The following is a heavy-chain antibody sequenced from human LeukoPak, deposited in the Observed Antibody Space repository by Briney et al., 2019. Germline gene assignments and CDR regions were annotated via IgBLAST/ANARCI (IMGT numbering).Heavy chain of an antibody. CDR3: ARIIAAAFD. Sequence: KPSETLSLTCTVSGGSISSSSYYWGWIRQPPGKGLEWIGSIYYSGSTYYNPSLRSRVTISVDTSKNQFSLKLSSVTAADTAVYYCARIIAAAFDWGRGTLVTVSS. D-gene: IGHD6-13*01. J-gene: IGHJ2*01. CDR2: IYYSGST. V-gene: IGHV4-39*01. CDR1: GGSISSSSYY.